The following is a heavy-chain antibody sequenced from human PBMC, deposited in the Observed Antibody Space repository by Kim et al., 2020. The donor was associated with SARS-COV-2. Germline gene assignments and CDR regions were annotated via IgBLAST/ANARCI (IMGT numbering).Heavy chain of an antibody. CDR2: IYYSGST. CDR3: ARWANYDILTGNFDY. J-gene: IGHJ4*01. V-gene: IGHV4-59*01. Sequence: SETLSLTCTVSGGSISSYYWSWIRQPPGKGLEWIGYIYYSGSTNYNPSLKSRVTISVDTSKNQFSLKLSSVTAADTAVYYCARWANYDILTGNFDYWGHGTLVTVSS. D-gene: IGHD3-9*01. CDR1: GGSISSYY.